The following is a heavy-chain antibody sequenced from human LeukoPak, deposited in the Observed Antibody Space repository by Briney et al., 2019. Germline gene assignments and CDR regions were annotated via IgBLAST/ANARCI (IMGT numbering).Heavy chain of an antibody. CDR1: GFTVSSNY. CDR2: IYSGGST. D-gene: IGHD3-22*01. J-gene: IGHJ4*02. Sequence: GGSLRLSCAASGFTVSSNYVSWVRQAPGKGLEWVSVIYSGGSTYYADSVKGRFTISRDNSKNTLYLQMNSLRAEDTAVYYCARDTGIIGYYYDSSGAYFDYWGQGTLVTVSS. CDR3: ARDTGIIGYYYDSSGAYFDY. V-gene: IGHV3-66*02.